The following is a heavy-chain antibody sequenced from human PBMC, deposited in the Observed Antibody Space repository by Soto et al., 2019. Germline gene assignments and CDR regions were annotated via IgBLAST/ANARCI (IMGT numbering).Heavy chain of an antibody. D-gene: IGHD3-16*01. CDR3: RRDVAFDYVN. J-gene: IGHJ4*02. CDR2: IKQDESEK. Sequence: EVQLVESGGGLFQPGGSLRISCTVSGFSFSSYWMRWVRQAPGKGLEWVASIKQDESEKYYVDSVKGRFTISRDNVDYSLFLQMNSLSADDKAVYLCRRDVAFDYVNRGQGTLVTVSS. V-gene: IGHV3-7*01. CDR1: GFSFSSYW.